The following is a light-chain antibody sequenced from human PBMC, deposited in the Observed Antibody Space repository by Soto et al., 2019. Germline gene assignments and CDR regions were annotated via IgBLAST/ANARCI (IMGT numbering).Light chain of an antibody. V-gene: IGKV1D-8*01. CDR1: QSISSY. CDR3: QQYYSLPYT. Sequence: VIWMTQSPSLLSASSGDRVTISCRMSQSISSYLAWYQQKPGKAPELLIYAASTLRTGVPSRFSGSGSGTDFTLTIRCLQSEDFATYYCQQYYSLPYTFGQGTKLEIK. J-gene: IGKJ2*01. CDR2: AAS.